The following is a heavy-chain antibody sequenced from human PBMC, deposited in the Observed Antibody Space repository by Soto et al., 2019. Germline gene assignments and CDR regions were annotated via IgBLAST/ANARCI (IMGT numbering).Heavy chain of an antibody. CDR2: IYYSGST. Sequence: SETLSLTCTVSGGSISSSSYYWGWIRQPPGKGLEWIGSIYYSGSTYYNTSLKSRVTISVDTSKNQFSLKLSSVTAADTAAYYCARHRYFDWLSAFDYWGQGTLVTVSS. V-gene: IGHV4-39*01. D-gene: IGHD3-9*01. CDR1: GGSISSSSYY. J-gene: IGHJ4*02. CDR3: ARHRYFDWLSAFDY.